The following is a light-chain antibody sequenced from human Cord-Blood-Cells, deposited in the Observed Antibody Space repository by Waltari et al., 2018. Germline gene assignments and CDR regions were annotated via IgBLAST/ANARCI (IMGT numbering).Light chain of an antibody. V-gene: IGLV8-61*01. CDR1: SGSVSTSYY. CDR3: VLYMGSGISV. J-gene: IGLJ3*02. Sequence: QTVVTQEPSFSVSPGGTVTLTCGLSSGSVSTSYYPSWYQQTPGQAPRTLIYSTNTRSSGVPARFSGSILGNKAALTITGAQADDESVYYCVLYMGSGISVFGGGTKLTVL. CDR2: STN.